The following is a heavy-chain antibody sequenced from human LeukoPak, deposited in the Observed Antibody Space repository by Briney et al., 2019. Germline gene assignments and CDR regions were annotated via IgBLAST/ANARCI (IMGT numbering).Heavy chain of an antibody. CDR3: AKGGYCSSTSCYWNWFDP. Sequence: GGSLRLSCAASGFTFSSYAMSWVRQAPGKGLEWVSAISGSGGSTYYADTVKGRFTISRDNSKNTLYLQMNSLRAEDTAVCYCAKGGYCSSTSCYWNWFDPWGQGTLVTVSS. D-gene: IGHD2-2*01. CDR2: ISGSGGST. J-gene: IGHJ5*02. V-gene: IGHV3-23*01. CDR1: GFTFSSYA.